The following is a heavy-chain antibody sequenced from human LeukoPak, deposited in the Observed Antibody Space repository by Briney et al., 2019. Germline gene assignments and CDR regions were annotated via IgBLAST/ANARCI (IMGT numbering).Heavy chain of an antibody. CDR1: GFTFSSYS. J-gene: IGHJ4*02. V-gene: IGHV3-21*01. Sequence: PGGSLRLSCAASGFTFSSYSMNWVRQAPGKGLEWVSSICSSSSYIYYADSVKGRFTISRDNAKNSLYLQMNSLRAEDTAVYYCARAVYCGGDCYPPHLDYWGQGTLVTVSS. CDR3: ARAVYCGGDCYPPHLDY. D-gene: IGHD2-21*02. CDR2: ICSSSSYI.